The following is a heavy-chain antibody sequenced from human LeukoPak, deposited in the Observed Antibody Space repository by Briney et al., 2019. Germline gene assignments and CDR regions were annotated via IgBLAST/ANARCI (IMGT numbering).Heavy chain of an antibody. CDR1: GGTFSSYA. CDR2: IIPIFGTA. D-gene: IGHD3-3*01. CDR3: ASPRDYDFWSGSAVTYYFDY. Sequence: ASVKISSKASGGTFSSYAISWVRQAPGQGPEWMGGIIPIFGTANYAQKFQGRVTITADKSTSTAYMELSSLRSEDTAVYYCASPRDYDFWSGSAVTYYFDYWGQGTLVTVSS. V-gene: IGHV1-69*06. J-gene: IGHJ4*02.